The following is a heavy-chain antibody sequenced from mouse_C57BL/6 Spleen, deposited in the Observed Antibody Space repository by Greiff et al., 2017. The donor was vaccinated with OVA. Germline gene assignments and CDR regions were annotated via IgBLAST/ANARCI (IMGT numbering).Heavy chain of an antibody. D-gene: IGHD2-2*01. Sequence: QVQLKQPGTELVKPGASVKLSCKASGYTFTSYWLHWVQQRPGQGLEWIGNINPSNGGTNYNETFKSTATLTVDKSSSTASMQRSSLTSEDAAVYYCAGYDDACAYGGKGTLVTVSA. CDR2: INPSNGGT. J-gene: IGHJ3*01. CDR1: GYTFTSYW. V-gene: IGHV1-53*01. CDR3: AGYDDACAY.